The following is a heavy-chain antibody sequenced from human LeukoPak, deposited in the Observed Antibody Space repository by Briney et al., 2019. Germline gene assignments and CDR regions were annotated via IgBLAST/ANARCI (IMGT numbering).Heavy chain of an antibody. CDR3: TKDPLDY. V-gene: IGHV3-23*01. J-gene: IGHJ4*02. CDR2: ISGSAGGT. Sequence: GGSLRLSCVASGFTLSSYMMSWVRQAPGKGLEWVSGISGSAGGTFYSDSVRGRFTIPRDSPKNTLYLQMNSLRVEDTAVYYCTKDPLDYWGQGTLVTVSS. CDR1: GFTLSSYM.